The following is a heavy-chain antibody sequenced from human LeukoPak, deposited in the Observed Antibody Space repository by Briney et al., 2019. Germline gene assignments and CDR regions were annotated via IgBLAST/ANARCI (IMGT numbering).Heavy chain of an antibody. V-gene: IGHV4-39*02. CDR2: IYYRGTT. CDR1: GGSISSSNYN. Sequence: PSETLSLTCTVSGGSISSSNYNWGWIRQPPGKGPEWIASIYYRGTTYYNPSLKSRVTISVDTSKSQFSLRLRSVTAADTAVYYCARDPTGEGTRWGQGTLVTVSS. CDR3: ARDPTGEGTR. D-gene: IGHD4-17*01. J-gene: IGHJ4*02.